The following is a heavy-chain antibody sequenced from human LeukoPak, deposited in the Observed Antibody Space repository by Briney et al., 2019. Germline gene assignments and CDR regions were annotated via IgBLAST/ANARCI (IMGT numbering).Heavy chain of an antibody. V-gene: IGHV5-51*01. Sequence: GESLKISCKGSGYSFTSYWIGWVRQMPGKGLEWMGIIYPGDSDTRYSPSFQGQVTISADKSISTAYLQWSSLKASDTAMYYCARLSAAIRTSYYYYYMDVWGKGTTVTVSS. D-gene: IGHD2-2*02. J-gene: IGHJ6*03. CDR1: GYSFTSYW. CDR3: ARLSAAIRTSYYYYYMDV. CDR2: IYPGDSDT.